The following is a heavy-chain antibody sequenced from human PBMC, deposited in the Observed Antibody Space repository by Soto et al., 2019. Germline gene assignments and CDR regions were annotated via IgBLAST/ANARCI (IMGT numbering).Heavy chain of an antibody. J-gene: IGHJ6*02. CDR1: GYTFTSYY. CDR3: ASPAGYCSSTSCTYYRPEDYYYYGMDV. D-gene: IGHD2-2*01. CDR2: INPSGGST. V-gene: IGHV1-46*01. Sequence: GASVKVSCKASGYTFTSYYMHWVRQAPGQGLEWMGIINPSGGSTSYAQKFQGRVTMTRDTSTSTVYMELSSLRSEDTAVYYCASPAGYCSSTSCTYYRPEDYYYYGMDVWGQGTTVTVSS.